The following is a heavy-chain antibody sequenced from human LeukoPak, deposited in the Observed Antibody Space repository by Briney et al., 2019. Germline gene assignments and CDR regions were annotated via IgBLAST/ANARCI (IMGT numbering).Heavy chain of an antibody. CDR1: GFTFSSYA. J-gene: IGHJ3*02. CDR2: ISYDGSNK. CDR3: ARDRWYYYDSSDYYHDAFDI. D-gene: IGHD3-22*01. Sequence: PGGSLRLSCAASGFTFSSYAMYWVRQAPGKGLEWVAVISYDGSNKYYADSVKGRFTISRDNSKNTLYPQMNSLRAEDTAVYYCARDRWYYYDSSDYYHDAFDIWGQGTMVTVSS. V-gene: IGHV3-30*04.